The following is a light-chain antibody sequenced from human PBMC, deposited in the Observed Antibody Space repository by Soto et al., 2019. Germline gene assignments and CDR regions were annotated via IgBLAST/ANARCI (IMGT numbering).Light chain of an antibody. CDR3: QKYGSYPWA. Sequence: DIRLTQSPSTLSAAVGDRVTITCRASQSIAIWLAWYHQKPGKAPKALIYDASRLESGVPSRFSGSGSGTEITLTISSLQPDDFATYYCQKYGSYPWAFGQGTRVEV. CDR2: DAS. V-gene: IGKV1-5*01. CDR1: QSIAIW. J-gene: IGKJ1*01.